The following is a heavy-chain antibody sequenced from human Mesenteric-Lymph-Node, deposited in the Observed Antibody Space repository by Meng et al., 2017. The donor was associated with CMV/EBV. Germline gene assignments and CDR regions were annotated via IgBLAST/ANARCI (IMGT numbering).Heavy chain of an antibody. CDR1: GFTFSSYA. CDR3: ARGGPGAFDI. Sequence: GESLRLSCAASGFTFSSYAMSWVRQAPGKGLEWVSAISGSGGSTYYADSVKGRFTISRDNSKDTLYLRMSSLRAEDTADYYCARGGPGAFDIWGQGTMVTVSS. V-gene: IGHV3-23*01. J-gene: IGHJ3*02. D-gene: IGHD3-16*01. CDR2: ISGSGGST.